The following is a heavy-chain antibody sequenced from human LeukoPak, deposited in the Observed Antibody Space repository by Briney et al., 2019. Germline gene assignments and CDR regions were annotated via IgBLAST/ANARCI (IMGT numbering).Heavy chain of an antibody. Sequence: SETLSLTCAVYGGSFSGYYWSWIRQPPGKGLEWIGEINHSGGTNYNPSLKSRVTISVDTSKNQFSLKLSSVTAADTAVYYCARTHRLYVSSGYYPRFSPGYFDYWGQGTLVTVSS. CDR2: INHSGGT. CDR1: GGSFSGYY. J-gene: IGHJ4*02. V-gene: IGHV4-34*01. CDR3: ARTHRLYVSSGYYPRFSPGYFDY. D-gene: IGHD3-22*01.